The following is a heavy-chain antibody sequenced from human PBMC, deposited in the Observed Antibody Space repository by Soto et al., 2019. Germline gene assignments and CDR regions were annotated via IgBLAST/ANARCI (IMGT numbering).Heavy chain of an antibody. CDR3: AKVFSPEGGNYFDH. J-gene: IGHJ4*02. CDR2: ISNSFSDGNT. Sequence: EVPLLESGGGLVQPGGPLRLSCAASGFTFSTYAMDWVRQAPGKGLEWVSAISNSFSDGNTHYADSVKGRFTISRDNDRNTVFLEMNSLRAEDTAVYYCAKVFSPEGGNYFDHGGQGTLVTVSS. CDR1: GFTFSTYA. V-gene: IGHV3-23*01.